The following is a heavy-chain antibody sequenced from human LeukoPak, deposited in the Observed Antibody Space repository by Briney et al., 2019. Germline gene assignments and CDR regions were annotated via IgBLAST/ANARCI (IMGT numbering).Heavy chain of an antibody. J-gene: IGHJ6*03. CDR2: MNPNSGNT. Sequence: ASVKVSCKASGYTFTSYDINWVRQATGQRLEWMGWMNPNSGNTGYAQKFQGRVTITRNTSISTAYMELSSLRSEDTAVYYGARRVRGDIVVVPAAMGGDYYYYYMDVWGKGTTVTVSS. V-gene: IGHV1-8*03. D-gene: IGHD2-2*01. CDR1: GYTFTSYD. CDR3: ARRVRGDIVVVPAAMGGDYYYYYMDV.